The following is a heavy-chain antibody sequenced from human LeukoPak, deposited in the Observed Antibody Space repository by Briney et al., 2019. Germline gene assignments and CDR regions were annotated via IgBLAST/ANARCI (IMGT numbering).Heavy chain of an antibody. V-gene: IGHV3-21*06. CDR3: ARDHGIPGSGSYRFDY. Sequence: GGSLRLSCAPSGFTFSSYSMNWVRQAPGKGLEWVSSISSSSSYIYYADSVKGRFTISRDYAKNLLYLQMDSLRIEDTAVYYCARDHGIPGSGSYRFDYWGHGTLVTVSS. CDR1: GFTFSSYS. CDR2: ISSSSSYI. J-gene: IGHJ4*01. D-gene: IGHD3-10*01.